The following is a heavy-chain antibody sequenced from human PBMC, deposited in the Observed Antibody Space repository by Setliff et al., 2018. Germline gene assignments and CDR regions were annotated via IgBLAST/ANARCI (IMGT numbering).Heavy chain of an antibody. CDR2: IIPIFGTT. CDR1: GGSFSTYA. Sequence: SVKVSCKASGGSFSTYAISWARQAPGQGLEWMGVIIPIFGTTNNAQKFQGRVTITADESTSTAYMELSSLRSEDTAVYYCARANYYDSSGHSVYGMNVWGQGTTVTVSS. CDR3: ARANYYDSSGHSVYGMNV. J-gene: IGHJ6*02. D-gene: IGHD3-22*01. V-gene: IGHV1-69*13.